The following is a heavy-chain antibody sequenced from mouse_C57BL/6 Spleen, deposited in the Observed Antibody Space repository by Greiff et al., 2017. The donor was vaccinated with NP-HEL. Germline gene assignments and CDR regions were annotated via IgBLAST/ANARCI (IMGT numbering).Heavy chain of an antibody. CDR2: INPNYGTT. V-gene: IGHV1-39*01. J-gene: IGHJ2*01. CDR3: ARGHYGSSLYYFDY. D-gene: IGHD1-1*01. CDR1: GYSFTDYN. Sequence: EVKLMESGPELVKPGASVKISCKASGYSFTDYNMNWVKQSNGKSLEWIGVINPNYGTTSYNQKFKGKATLTVDQSSSTAYMQLNSLTSEDSAVYYCARGHYGSSLYYFDYWGQGTTLTVSS.